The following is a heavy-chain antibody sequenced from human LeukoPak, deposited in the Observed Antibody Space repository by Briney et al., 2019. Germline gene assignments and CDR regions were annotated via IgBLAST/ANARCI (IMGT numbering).Heavy chain of an antibody. J-gene: IGHJ4*02. CDR1: GFTFSSYG. V-gene: IGHV3-33*01. D-gene: IGHD3-3*01. CDR2: IWYDGSNK. CDR3: ARDHEGVVINYFDY. Sequence: GGSLRLSCAASGFTFSSYGMHWVRQAPGKGLEWVAVIWYDGSNKYYADSVKGRFTISRDSSKNTLYLQMNSLRAEDTAVYYCARDHEGVVINYFDYWGQGTLVTVSS.